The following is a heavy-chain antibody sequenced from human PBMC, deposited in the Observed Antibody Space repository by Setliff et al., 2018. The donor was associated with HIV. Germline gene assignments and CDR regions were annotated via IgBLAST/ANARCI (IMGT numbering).Heavy chain of an antibody. D-gene: IGHD3-3*01. J-gene: IGHJ4*02. CDR2: INHSVRT. CDR3: ARSIVPVASGYYYFEY. V-gene: IGHV4-39*01. CDR1: GDSVSSRSYY. Sequence: SETLSLTCTVSGDSVSSRSYYWSWIRQPPGKGLEWIGEINHSVRTIQSPSLGSRVTISIDTSKNQFSLKLSSVSAGDTAVYYCARSIVPVASGYYYFEYWGQGTLVTVSS.